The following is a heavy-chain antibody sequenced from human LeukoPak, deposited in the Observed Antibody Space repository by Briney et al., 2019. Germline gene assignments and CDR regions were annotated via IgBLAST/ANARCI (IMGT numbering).Heavy chain of an antibody. D-gene: IGHD2-15*01. CDR1: GYTFTNYG. J-gene: IGHJ6*02. CDR3: ARDLDIVVVAAALRHYGLDV. V-gene: IGHV1-18*01. Sequence: GASVKVSCKASGYTFTNYGISWVRQAPGQGLEWMGWISPFSGNTVYTQKVQGRVTMTTVTSTSTVYMEVRSLRSDDTAVYYCARDLDIVVVAAALRHYGLDVWGQGTTVTVSS. CDR2: ISPFSGNT.